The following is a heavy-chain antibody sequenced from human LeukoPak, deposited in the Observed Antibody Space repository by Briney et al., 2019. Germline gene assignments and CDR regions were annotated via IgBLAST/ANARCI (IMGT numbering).Heavy chain of an antibody. Sequence: GGSLRLSCVASGFTFSSYWMHWVRRAPGKGLVWVSRIDSDGSSTSYADSVKGRFTISRDNAKNTLHLQMNSLRAEDTAVYYCARVNYGDYVSWGQGTLVTVSS. CDR2: IDSDGSST. V-gene: IGHV3-74*01. CDR1: GFTFSSYW. CDR3: ARVNYGDYVS. D-gene: IGHD4-17*01. J-gene: IGHJ4*02.